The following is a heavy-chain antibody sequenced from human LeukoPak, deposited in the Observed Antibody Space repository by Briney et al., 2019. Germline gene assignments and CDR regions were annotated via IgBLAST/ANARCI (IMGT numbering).Heavy chain of an antibody. CDR2: ISDRGGTT. CDR1: GFTFSSYA. D-gene: IGHD2-15*01. V-gene: IGHV3-23*01. Sequence: GGSLRLSCAASGFTFSSYAMAWVRQAPGKGLEWVSGISDRGGTTYYADSVEGRFTISRDNSKNTLYLQMNNLGAEDAAVYYCAKVTSAGSCYQSDYWGQGTLVTVSS. CDR3: AKVTSAGSCYQSDY. J-gene: IGHJ4*02.